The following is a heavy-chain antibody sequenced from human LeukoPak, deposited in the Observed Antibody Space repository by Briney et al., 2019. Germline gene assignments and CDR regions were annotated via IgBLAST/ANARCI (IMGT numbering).Heavy chain of an antibody. CDR1: GGSISSGGYY. J-gene: IGHJ3*02. CDR3: ARAEWLVGNAFDI. CDR2: MYTSGST. D-gene: IGHD6-19*01. Sequence: SETLSLTCTVSGGSISSGGYYWSWIRQPAGKGLEWIGRMYTSGSTNYNPSLKSRVTISVDTSRNQFSLKLSSVTAADTAVYYCARAEWLVGNAFDIWGQGTMVTVSS. V-gene: IGHV4-61*02.